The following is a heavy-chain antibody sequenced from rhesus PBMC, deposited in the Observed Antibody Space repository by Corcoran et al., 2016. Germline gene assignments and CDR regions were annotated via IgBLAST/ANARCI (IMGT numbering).Heavy chain of an antibody. CDR3: ARSGVTATVY. CDR2: FGGSCGNT. J-gene: IGHJ4*01. D-gene: IGHD3-34*01. CDR1: GDSISDNY. V-gene: IGHV4-165*02. Sequence: QVQLQESGPGLVTPSETLSLICVVSGDSISDNYWKWLRQAPGKGLEWIGYFGGSCGNTYYNPSLESRVTISTDTSKNQFSLELSSVTAADTAVYYCARSGVTATVYWGQGVLVTVSS.